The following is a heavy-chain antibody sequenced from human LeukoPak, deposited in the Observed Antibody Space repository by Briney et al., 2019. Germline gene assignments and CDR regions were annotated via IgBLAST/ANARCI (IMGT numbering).Heavy chain of an antibody. V-gene: IGHV3-21*05. J-gene: IGHJ4*02. CDR1: GFAFKSFV. Sequence: GGSLRLSCAASGFAFKSFVMGWVCQAPGRGLEWVSYISKRSGHIYHTDSVEGRFTTSRDNANDSVYLQMNNLRVEDTAIYFCVRFDGGFDSWGQGALVTVSS. CDR3: VRFDGGFDS. D-gene: IGHD3-9*01. CDR2: ISKRSGHI.